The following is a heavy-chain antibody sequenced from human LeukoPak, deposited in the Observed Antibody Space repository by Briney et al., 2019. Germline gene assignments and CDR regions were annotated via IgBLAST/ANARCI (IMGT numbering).Heavy chain of an antibody. CDR3: AKSDHGFWTGYKR. CDR1: GFTFSSYG. D-gene: IGHD3/OR15-3a*01. CDR2: IWYDGTNK. V-gene: IGHV3-33*06. J-gene: IGHJ4*02. Sequence: GGSLRLSCAASGFTFSSYGMHWVRQAPGKGLEWVAVIWYDGTNKNNAESVKGRFTISRDNSKNTLYLQMNSPRADDTAVYYCAKSDHGFWTGYKRWGQGTLVTVSS.